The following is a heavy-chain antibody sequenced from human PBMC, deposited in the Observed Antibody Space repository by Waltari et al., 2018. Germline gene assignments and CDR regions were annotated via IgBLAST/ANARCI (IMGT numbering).Heavy chain of an antibody. Sequence: QVQLQQWGAGLLKPSETLSLTCAVYGGSFSGYYWSWIRQPPGKGLEWIGEINHSGSTNYNPSLKSRVTISVDTSKNQFSLKLSSVTAADTAVYYCARGRYCGGDCSRYYFDYWGQGTLVTVSS. CDR3: ARGRYCGGDCSRYYFDY. J-gene: IGHJ4*02. D-gene: IGHD2-21*01. V-gene: IGHV4-34*01. CDR1: GGSFSGYY. CDR2: INHSGST.